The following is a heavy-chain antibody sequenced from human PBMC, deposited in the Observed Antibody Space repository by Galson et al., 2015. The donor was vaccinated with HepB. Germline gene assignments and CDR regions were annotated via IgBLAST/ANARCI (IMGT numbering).Heavy chain of an antibody. J-gene: IGHJ4*02. Sequence: SLRLSCAASGITFSTYWMHWVRQAPGKGLVWVSRIISDGSSASYADSVKGRFTISRDNAKNTVYLQMNSLGAEDTAVYCCASGGGSYSFSYWGRGTLVTVSS. CDR1: GITFSTYW. V-gene: IGHV3-74*01. CDR3: ASGGGSYSFSY. D-gene: IGHD2-8*02. CDR2: IISDGSSA.